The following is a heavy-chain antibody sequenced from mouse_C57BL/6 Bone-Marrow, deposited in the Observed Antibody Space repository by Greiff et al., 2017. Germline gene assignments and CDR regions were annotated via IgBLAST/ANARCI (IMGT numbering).Heavy chain of an antibody. V-gene: IGHV14-4*01. J-gene: IGHJ2*01. CDR2: IDPENGDT. D-gene: IGHD1-1*01. Sequence: VQLQQSGAELVRPGASVKLSCTASGFNIKDDYMPWVKQRPEQGLEWIGWIDPENGDTEYASKFQGKATITADTSSNTAYLQLSSLTSEDTAVYYCTPFITLDYWGQGTTLTVSS. CDR1: GFNIKDDY. CDR3: TPFITLDY.